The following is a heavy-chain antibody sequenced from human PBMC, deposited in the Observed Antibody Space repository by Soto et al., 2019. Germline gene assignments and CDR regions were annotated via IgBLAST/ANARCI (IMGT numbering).Heavy chain of an antibody. CDR1: GFTFSSYA. CDR2: ISYDGSNK. J-gene: IGHJ4*02. V-gene: IGHV3-30*04. D-gene: IGHD6-13*01. CDR3: ARARNLAAAAFDY. Sequence: GGSLRLSCAASGFTFSSYAMHWVRQAPGKGLEWVAVISYDGSNKYYADSVKGRFTISRDNSKNTLYLQMNSLRAEETAVYYCARARNLAAAAFDYWGQGTLVTVSS.